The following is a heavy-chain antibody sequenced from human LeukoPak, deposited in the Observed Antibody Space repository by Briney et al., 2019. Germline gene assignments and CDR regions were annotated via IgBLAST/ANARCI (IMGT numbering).Heavy chain of an antibody. V-gene: IGHV3-66*02. Sequence: GGSLRLSCAASGFTVNTNFMIWVRQARGKGLEWVSGMFGGGSTYYADSVKGRFTISRDNSKNTVYLQMDSLRPEDTAVYYCARSDSSSSRRAFDTWGPGTMVTVSS. CDR1: GFTVNTNF. J-gene: IGHJ3*02. CDR2: MFGGGST. CDR3: ARSDSSSSRRAFDT. D-gene: IGHD6-6*01.